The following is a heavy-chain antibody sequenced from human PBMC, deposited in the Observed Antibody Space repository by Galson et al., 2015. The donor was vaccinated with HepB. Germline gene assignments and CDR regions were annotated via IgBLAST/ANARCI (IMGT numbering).Heavy chain of an antibody. CDR1: GFTFSSYA. D-gene: IGHD1/OR15-1a*01. CDR2: ISGSGGST. J-gene: IGHJ3*02. CDR3: AKGGGGTEAFDI. V-gene: IGHV3-23*01. Sequence: SLRLSCAASGFTFSSYAMSWVRQAPGKGLEWVSAISGSGGSTYYADSVKGRFTISRDNSKNTLYLQMNSLRADDTAVYYCAKGGGGTEAFDIWGQGTMVTVSS.